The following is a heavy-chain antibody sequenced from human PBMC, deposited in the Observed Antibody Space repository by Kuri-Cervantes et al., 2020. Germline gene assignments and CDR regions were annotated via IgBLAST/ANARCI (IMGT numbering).Heavy chain of an antibody. J-gene: IGHJ4*02. CDR3: ARGYCTNGVCYTGRFDY. CDR1: GYTFTGYY. D-gene: IGHD2-8*01. CDR2: INPNSGGT. Sequence: ASVKVSCKASGYTFTGYYMHWVRQAPGQGLEWMGWINPNSGGTNYAQKFQGRVTMTRDTSINTAYMELSSLRSDDTAVYYCARGYCTNGVCYTGRFDYWGQGTLVTDSS. V-gene: IGHV1-2*02.